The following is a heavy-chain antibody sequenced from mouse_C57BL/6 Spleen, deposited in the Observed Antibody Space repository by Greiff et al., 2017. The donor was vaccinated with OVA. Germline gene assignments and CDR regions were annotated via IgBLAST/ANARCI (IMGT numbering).Heavy chain of an antibody. CDR3: ARSYGNYYYAMDY. J-gene: IGHJ4*01. CDR2: INPGSGGT. V-gene: IGHV1-54*01. D-gene: IGHD2-10*02. Sequence: QVQLQQSGAELVRPGTSVKVSCKASGYAFTNYLIEWVKQRPGQGLEWIGVINPGSGGTNYNEKFKGKATLTADKSSSTAYMQLSSLTSEDSAVYFCARSYGNYYYAMDYWGQGTSVTVSS. CDR1: GYAFTNYL.